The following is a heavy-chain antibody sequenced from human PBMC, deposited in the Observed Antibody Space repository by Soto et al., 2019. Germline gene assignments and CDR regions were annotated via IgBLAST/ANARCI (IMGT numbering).Heavy chain of an antibody. V-gene: IGHV3-21*01. CDR2: ISSSSSYI. D-gene: IGHD6-13*01. CDR1: EFTFSSYS. J-gene: IGHJ6*02. Sequence: GGSLRLSCAASEFTFSSYSMNWVRQAPGKGLEWVSSISSSSSYIYYADSVKGRFTISRDNAKNSLYLQMNSLRAEDTAVYYCARSLPAAAGYYGMDVWGQGTTVTVSS. CDR3: ARSLPAAAGYYGMDV.